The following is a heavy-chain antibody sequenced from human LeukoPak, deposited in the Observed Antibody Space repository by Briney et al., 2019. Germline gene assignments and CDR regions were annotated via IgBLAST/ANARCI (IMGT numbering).Heavy chain of an antibody. V-gene: IGHV3-30*02. CDR2: IRYDGSNK. D-gene: IGHD3-10*01. CDR3: AKDYYGSGRIFDY. Sequence: GGSLRLSCAASGFTFSSYGTHWVRQAPGKGLEWVAFIRYDGSNKYYADSVKGRFTISRDNSKNTLYLQMNSLRAEDTAVYYCAKDYYGSGRIFDYWGQGTLVTVSS. CDR1: GFTFSSYG. J-gene: IGHJ4*02.